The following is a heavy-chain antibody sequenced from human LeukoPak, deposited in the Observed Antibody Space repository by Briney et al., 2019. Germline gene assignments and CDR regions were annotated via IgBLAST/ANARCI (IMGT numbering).Heavy chain of an antibody. CDR3: ARDHGSGSPPYGMDV. D-gene: IGHD6-19*01. CDR2: MWYDGSNK. Sequence: GGSLRLSCAASGFTFSYHGMQWVRQAPGKGLEWVADMWYDGSNKYYADSVKGRFTIPRDNSKSTLYLQMNSLRTEDTAVYYCARDHGSGSPPYGMDVWGQGTTVTVSS. J-gene: IGHJ6*02. V-gene: IGHV3-33*01. CDR1: GFTFSYHG.